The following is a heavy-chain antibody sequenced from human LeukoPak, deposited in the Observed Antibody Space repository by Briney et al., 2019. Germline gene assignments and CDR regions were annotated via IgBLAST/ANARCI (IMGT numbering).Heavy chain of an antibody. CDR3: ARGLTFDY. J-gene: IGHJ4*02. CDR2: IYYSGST. V-gene: IGHV4-30-4*01. Sequence: PSQTLSLTCTVSGGSISSGDYYWSWIRQPPGKGLEWIGCIYYSGSTNYNPSLKSRVTISIDTSKNQFSLKLSSVTAADTAVYYCARGLTFDYWGQGTLATVSS. CDR1: GGSISSGDYY.